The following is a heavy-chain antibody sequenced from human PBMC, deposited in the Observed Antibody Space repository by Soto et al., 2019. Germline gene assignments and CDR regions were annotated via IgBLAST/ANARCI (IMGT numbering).Heavy chain of an antibody. CDR2: IYYSGST. CDR3: ARLYSSSSELDY. CDR1: GGSISSGGYY. Sequence: SETLSLTCTVSGGSISSGGYYWSWIRQHPGKGLEWIGYIYYSGSTYYNPSLKSRVTISVDTSKNQFSLKLSSVTAADTAVYYCARLYSSSSELDYWGQGILVTVS. J-gene: IGHJ4*02. D-gene: IGHD6-6*01. V-gene: IGHV4-31*03.